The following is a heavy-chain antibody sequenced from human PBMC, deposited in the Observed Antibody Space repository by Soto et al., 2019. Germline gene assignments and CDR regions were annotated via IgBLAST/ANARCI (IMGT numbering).Heavy chain of an antibody. CDR1: GYTFIGYY. D-gene: IGHD1-26*01. CDR3: GRDGVGATPLGWFDP. J-gene: IGHJ5*02. V-gene: IGHV1-2*06. Sequence: DSVKVSCKASGYTFIGYYIHWVRQAPGQGLEWMGRINPRSGDTTYAQKFQGRLTMTRDTSISTAYMELSSLRSDDTAVYYCGRDGVGATPLGWFDPWGQGSLVTVSS. CDR2: INPRSGDT.